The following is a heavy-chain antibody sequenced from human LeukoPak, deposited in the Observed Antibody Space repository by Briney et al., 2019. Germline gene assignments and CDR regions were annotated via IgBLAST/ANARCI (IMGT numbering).Heavy chain of an antibody. CDR1: GITFSSWS. V-gene: IGHV3-21*01. D-gene: IGHD2-2*01. Sequence: GSLRLSCAASGITFSSWSMNWVRQAPGKGLEWVSSISHRSGYIYYADSVKGRFTISRDNAKNSLYLQMNSLRAEDTAVYYCANHLACGSTHCPPFDYWGQGTLVTVSS. CDR3: ANHLACGSTHCPPFDY. CDR2: ISHRSGYI. J-gene: IGHJ4*02.